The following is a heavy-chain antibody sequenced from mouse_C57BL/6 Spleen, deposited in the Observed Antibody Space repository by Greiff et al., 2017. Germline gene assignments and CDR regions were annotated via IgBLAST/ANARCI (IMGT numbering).Heavy chain of an antibody. CDR1: GFTFSSYT. J-gene: IGHJ1*03. V-gene: IGHV5-9*01. CDR2: ISGGGGNT. D-gene: IGHD2-2*01. CDR3: ARWGYDWYFDV. Sequence: EVMLVESGGGLVKPGGSLKLSCAASGFTFSSYTMSWVRQTPEQRLEWVATISGGGGNTYYPDSVKGRFTISRDNAKNTLYLQMSSLRSEDTALYYCARWGYDWYFDVWGTGTTVTVSS.